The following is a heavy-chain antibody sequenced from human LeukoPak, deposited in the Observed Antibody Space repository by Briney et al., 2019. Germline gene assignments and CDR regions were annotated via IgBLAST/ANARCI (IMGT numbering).Heavy chain of an antibody. Sequence: SETLSLTCTVSGDSIGSNYWSWIRQPAGKGLEWIGRIYPSGSNYNPSLKSRVTISVDKSKDQFSLKLISVTAADTAMYYCAKSSGSYRPWGQGTLVTVSS. V-gene: IGHV4-4*07. D-gene: IGHD1-26*01. CDR3: AKSSGSYRP. J-gene: IGHJ5*02. CDR1: GDSIGSNY. CDR2: IYPSGS.